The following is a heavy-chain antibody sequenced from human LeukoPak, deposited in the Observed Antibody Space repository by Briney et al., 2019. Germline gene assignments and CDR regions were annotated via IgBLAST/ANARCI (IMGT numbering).Heavy chain of an antibody. CDR2: ISYDGSNK. V-gene: IGHV3-30*18. Sequence: GGSLRLSCAASGFTFSSYGMHWVRQAPGKGLEWVAVISYDGSNKYYADSVKGRFTISRDNSKNTLYLQMNSLRAEDTAVYYCAKSSMIVVRFDYWGQGTLVTVSS. CDR1: GFTFSSYG. J-gene: IGHJ4*02. CDR3: AKSSMIVVRFDY. D-gene: IGHD3-22*01.